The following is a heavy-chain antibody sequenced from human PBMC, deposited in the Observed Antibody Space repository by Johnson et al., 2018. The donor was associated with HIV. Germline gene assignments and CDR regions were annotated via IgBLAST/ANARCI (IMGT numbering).Heavy chain of an antibody. Sequence: QVQLVESGGGLVRPGESLGLSCAASGFTFDEYDMTWVRQTPGKGLEWVSYISGSGRTIYYADSVKGRFIISRDNAKNSLYLQMNSLRAEDTAVYYCARDYREANAFDIWGQGTMVTVSS. CDR3: ARDYREANAFDI. J-gene: IGHJ3*02. CDR1: GFTFDEYD. V-gene: IGHV3-11*04. CDR2: ISGSGRTI. D-gene: IGHD1-26*01.